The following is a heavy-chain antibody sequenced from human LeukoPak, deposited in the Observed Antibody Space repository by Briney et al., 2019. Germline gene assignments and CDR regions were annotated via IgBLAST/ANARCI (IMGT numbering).Heavy chain of an antibody. J-gene: IGHJ6*04. Sequence: PGGSLRLSCAASGFTLSSYEMNWVRQAPGKGLEWVSYISSSGSTIYYADSVNGRFNISRDNATNSLYLQMNRLRAEDTAVYYCAELGITMIGGVWGKGTTVTISS. D-gene: IGHD3-10*02. V-gene: IGHV3-48*03. CDR1: GFTLSSYE. CDR3: AELGITMIGGV. CDR2: ISSSGSTI.